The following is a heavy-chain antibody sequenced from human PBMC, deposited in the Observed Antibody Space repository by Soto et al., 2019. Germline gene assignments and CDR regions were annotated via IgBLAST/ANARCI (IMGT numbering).Heavy chain of an antibody. CDR3: AREDEYGDAFDI. CDR1: GFTFSSYS. D-gene: IGHD3-10*01. V-gene: IGHV3-21*06. J-gene: IGHJ3*02. Sequence: PGGSLRLSCAASGFTFSSYSMNWVRQAPGKGLKWVSSISSSSSYIYYADSVKGRFTISRDNAKNSLYLQMNSLRAEDTAVYYCAREDEYGDAFDICGQGTTVTVSS. CDR2: ISSSSSYI.